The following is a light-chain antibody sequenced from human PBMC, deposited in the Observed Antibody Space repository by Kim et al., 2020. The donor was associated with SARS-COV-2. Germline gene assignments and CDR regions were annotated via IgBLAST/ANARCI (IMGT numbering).Light chain of an antibody. CDR1: NSDIETKC. Sequence: GQSFTISCSGCNSDIETKCVFGYQQLPGPAPRVLIYRNYQRPSGVPDRFSGSKSGTSASLAISGLRAEDEADYYCACWDYSRGGWVFGGGTKLTVL. V-gene: IGLV1-47*01. CDR2: RNY. CDR3: ACWDYSRGGWV. J-gene: IGLJ3*02.